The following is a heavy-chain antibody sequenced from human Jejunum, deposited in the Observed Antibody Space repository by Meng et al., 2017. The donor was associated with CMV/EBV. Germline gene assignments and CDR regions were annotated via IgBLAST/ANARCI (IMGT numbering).Heavy chain of an antibody. D-gene: IGHD3-22*01. J-gene: IGHJ4*02. Sequence: GGSIRGSHYYWGWIRQTPGKGLEWIGSMFDSGSFYYNPSLKSRLSISVDTSNNQFSLRLTFVTAADTALYYCARGGHSSDSSYYFDFWSQGTLVTVSS. CDR3: ARGGHSSDSSYYFDF. V-gene: IGHV4-39*07. CDR1: GGSIRGSHYY. CDR2: MFDSGSF.